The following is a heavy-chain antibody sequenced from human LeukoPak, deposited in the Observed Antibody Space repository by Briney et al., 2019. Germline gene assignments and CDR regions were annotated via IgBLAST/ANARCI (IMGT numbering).Heavy chain of an antibody. D-gene: IGHD5-12*01. J-gene: IGHJ6*02. CDR3: ARGGSCYDSFYYYGIDV. CDR1: GGSISGYY. CDR2: IYHSGST. Sequence: SETLSLTCTVSGGSISGYYWSWIRQPPGKGLEWIGYIYHSGSTNYNPSLKSRVTISVDTSKNQFSLKLSSVTAADTAVYFCARGGSCYDSFYYYGIDVWGQGTTVTVSS. V-gene: IGHV4-59*01.